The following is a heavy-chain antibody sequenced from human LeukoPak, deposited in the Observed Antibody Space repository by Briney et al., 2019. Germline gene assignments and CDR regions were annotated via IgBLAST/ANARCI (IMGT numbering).Heavy chain of an antibody. J-gene: IGHJ4*02. CDR1: GFTFSNYG. CDR2: ISNDGNDK. V-gene: IGHV3-30*18. D-gene: IGHD2-8*01. Sequence: PGGSLRLSCAASGFTFSNYGMHWVRQAPGEGLEWVALISNDGNDKYYADSVKGRFTISRDNSKNTMYLQMNSLRAEDTAVYYWAEQGDCNNGVCYPHYFASWGQGSLVTVSS. CDR3: AEQGDCNNGVCYPHYFAS.